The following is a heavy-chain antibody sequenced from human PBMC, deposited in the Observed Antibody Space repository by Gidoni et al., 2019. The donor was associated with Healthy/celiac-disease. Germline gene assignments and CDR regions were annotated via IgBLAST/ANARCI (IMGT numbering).Heavy chain of an antibody. Sequence: EVKKPGSSVKVSCKASGGTFSSYAISWVRQAPGQGLAWMGGIIPIFGTANYAQKFQGRVTITADESTSTAYMELSSLSSEDTAVYYCARDTEGYCSSTSCYKGFDYWGQGTLVTVSS. CDR2: IIPIFGTA. V-gene: IGHV1-69*01. CDR1: GGTFSSYA. J-gene: IGHJ4*02. CDR3: ARDTEGYCSSTSCYKGFDY. D-gene: IGHD2-2*01.